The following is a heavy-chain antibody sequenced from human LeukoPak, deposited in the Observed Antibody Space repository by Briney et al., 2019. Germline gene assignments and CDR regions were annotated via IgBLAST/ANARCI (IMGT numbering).Heavy chain of an antibody. J-gene: IGHJ4*02. D-gene: IGHD3-10*01. V-gene: IGHV4-38-2*02. CDR2: IYHSGST. CDR1: GYSISSGYY. CDR3: ARGSLWGSGSYYPPCFDY. Sequence: PSETLSLTCTVSGYSISSGYYWGWIRQPPGKGLEWIGSIYHSGSTYYNPSLKSRVTISVGTSKNQFSLKLSSVTAADTAVYYCARGSLWGSGSYYPPCFDYWGQGTLVTVSS.